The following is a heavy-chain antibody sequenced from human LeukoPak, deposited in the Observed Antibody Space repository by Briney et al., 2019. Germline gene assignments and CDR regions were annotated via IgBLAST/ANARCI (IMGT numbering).Heavy chain of an antibody. V-gene: IGHV4-38-2*02. Sequence: SETLSLTCTVSGYSISSGYYWGWIRQPPGKGLEWIGSIYHSGSTYYNPSLKSRVTISVDTSKNQFSLKLSSVTAADTAVYYCARERYFDWLLEDFDSWGQGTLVTVSS. CDR3: ARERYFDWLLEDFDS. CDR2: IYHSGST. CDR1: GYSISSGYY. D-gene: IGHD3-9*01. J-gene: IGHJ4*02.